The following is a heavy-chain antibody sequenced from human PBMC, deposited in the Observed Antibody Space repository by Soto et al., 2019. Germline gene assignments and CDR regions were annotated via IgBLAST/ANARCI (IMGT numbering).Heavy chain of an antibody. CDR3: ARDGRFWSGYFDY. J-gene: IGHJ4*02. CDR2: ISSSSSYI. D-gene: IGHD3-3*01. Sequence: GGSLRLSCAASGFTFSSYSMNWVRQAPGKGLEWVSSISSSSSYIYYADSVKGRFTISRDNAKNSLYLQMNSLRAEDTAVYYCARDGRFWSGYFDYWGQGTLVTVSS. V-gene: IGHV3-21*01. CDR1: GFTFSSYS.